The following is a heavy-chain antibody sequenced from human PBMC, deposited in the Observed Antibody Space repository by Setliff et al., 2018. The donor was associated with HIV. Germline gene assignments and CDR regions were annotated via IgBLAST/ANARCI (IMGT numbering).Heavy chain of an antibody. CDR3: ARAASYYDSSGYWAPPKYFDY. J-gene: IGHJ4*02. V-gene: IGHV4-39*01. D-gene: IGHD3-22*01. CDR1: RASIGSNSYF. Sequence: SETLSLTCTVSRASIGSNSYFWGWIRQPPGKGLEWIGNIYYTGNTYYNPSLQSRVTISLDTSKNQFSLKLSSVTAADTAVYYCARAASYYDSSGYWAPPKYFDYWGQGTLVTVS. CDR2: IYYTGNT.